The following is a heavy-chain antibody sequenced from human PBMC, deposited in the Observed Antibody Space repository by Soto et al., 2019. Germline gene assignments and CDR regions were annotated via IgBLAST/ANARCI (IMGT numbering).Heavy chain of an antibody. Sequence: EVQLVESGGGLVQPGGSLRLSCAASGFTFSTFWMHWVRQAPGKGLVWVSRISSDGSTSNFADSVKARFTISRDNTKNTLFLQMNSLRAEDTAVYYCASDRGYSFDFWGQGTLVTVSS. CDR3: ASDRGYSFDF. J-gene: IGHJ4*02. CDR1: GFTFSTFW. V-gene: IGHV3-74*01. D-gene: IGHD3-10*01. CDR2: ISSDGSTS.